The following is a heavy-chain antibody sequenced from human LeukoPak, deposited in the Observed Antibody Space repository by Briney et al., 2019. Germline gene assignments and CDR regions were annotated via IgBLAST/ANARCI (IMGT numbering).Heavy chain of an antibody. V-gene: IGHV3-23*01. J-gene: IGHJ4*02. D-gene: IGHD1-26*01. CDR2: TTGSGGLT. Sequence: GGSLRLSCVATGFTFSNYAMSWVRQAPGKGLEWVSSTTGSGGLTYYAGAVKGRFTISRDNSKNTLYLQMSSLRADDTAMYYCSKGAGGQRWHSIDFWGQGTLVTVSS. CDR3: SKGAGGQRWHSIDF. CDR1: GFTFSNYA.